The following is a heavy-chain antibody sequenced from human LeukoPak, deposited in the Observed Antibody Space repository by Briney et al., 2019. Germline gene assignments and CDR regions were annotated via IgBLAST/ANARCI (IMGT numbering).Heavy chain of an antibody. CDR3: ARRGGYNYPGGYDY. D-gene: IGHD5-24*01. CDR1: GYTFTSYG. Sequence: ASVKVSCKASGYTFTSYGISWVRQAPGQGLEWMGWISAYNGNTNYAQKLQGRVTMTTDTSTSTAYMELRSLRSDDTALYYCARRGGYNYPGGYDYWGQGTLVTVSS. CDR2: ISAYNGNT. J-gene: IGHJ4*02. V-gene: IGHV1-18*01.